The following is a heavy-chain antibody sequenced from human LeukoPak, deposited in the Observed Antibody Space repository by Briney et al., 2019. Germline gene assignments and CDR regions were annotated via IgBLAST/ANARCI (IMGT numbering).Heavy chain of an antibody. V-gene: IGHV4-34*01. Sequence: SETLSLTCAVYGGSFSGYYWSWIRQPPGKGLEWIGEINHSGSTNYNPSLKSRVTISVDTSKNQFSLKLSSVTAADTAVYYCARCHRFGELLWFDYWGQGTLVTVSS. CDR3: ARCHRFGELLWFDY. D-gene: IGHD3-10*01. J-gene: IGHJ4*02. CDR1: GGSFSGYY. CDR2: INHSGST.